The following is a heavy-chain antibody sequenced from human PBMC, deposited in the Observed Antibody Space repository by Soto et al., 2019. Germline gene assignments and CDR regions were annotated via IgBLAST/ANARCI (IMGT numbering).Heavy chain of an antibody. CDR1: GYSFTSYW. J-gene: IGHJ4*02. D-gene: IGHD6-13*01. V-gene: IGHV5-51*01. Sequence: GESLKISCKGSGYSFTSYWIGWVRQMPGKGLEWMGIIYPGDSDTRYSPSFQGQVTISADKSISTAYLQWSSLKASDTAMYYCARLADHSSSWSYYFDYRGQGTLVSVSS. CDR2: IYPGDSDT. CDR3: ARLADHSSSWSYYFDY.